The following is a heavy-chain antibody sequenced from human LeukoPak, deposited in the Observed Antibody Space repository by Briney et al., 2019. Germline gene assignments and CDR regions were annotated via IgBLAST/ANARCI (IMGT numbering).Heavy chain of an antibody. V-gene: IGHV1-69*06. J-gene: IGHJ6*03. CDR1: GYTFTSYG. D-gene: IGHD5-18*01. Sequence: GASVKVSCKASGYTFTSYGISWVRQAPGQGLEWMGGIIPLSGPANYAPKFQGTVTITADKSTGTAYLELNSLRSEDTAVYYCAKAGIQLWEGDSFYYYLDVWGKGTTVTVSS. CDR2: IIPLSGPA. CDR3: AKAGIQLWEGDSFYYYLDV.